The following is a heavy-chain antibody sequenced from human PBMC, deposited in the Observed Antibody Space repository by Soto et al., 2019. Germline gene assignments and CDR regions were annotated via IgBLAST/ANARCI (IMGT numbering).Heavy chain of an antibody. J-gene: IGHJ6*02. V-gene: IGHV4-59*01. CDR1: GGSISSYY. Sequence: SETLSLTCTVSGGSISSYYWSWIRQPPGKGLEWIGYIYYGGSTNYNPSLKSRVTISVDTSKNQFSLKLSSVTAADTAVYYCARGTRSNDGEDVFYGMDGWGQGTKVTVCS. CDR2: IYYGGST. CDR3: ARGTRSNDGEDVFYGMDG. D-gene: IGHD3-16*01.